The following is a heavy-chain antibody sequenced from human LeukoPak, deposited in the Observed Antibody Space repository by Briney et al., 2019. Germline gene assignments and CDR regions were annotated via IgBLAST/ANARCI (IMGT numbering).Heavy chain of an antibody. D-gene: IGHD3-10*02. CDR2: IYHSGST. J-gene: IGHJ4*02. CDR1: GGSISSSNW. CDR3: ARDRSPLTMSLDY. Sequence: SGTLSLTCAVSGGSISSSNWWSWVRQPPGKGLEWIGEIYHSGSTYYNPSLKSRVTISVDTSKNQFSLKLSSVTAADTAVYYCARDRSPLTMSLDYWGQGTLVTVSS. V-gene: IGHV4-4*02.